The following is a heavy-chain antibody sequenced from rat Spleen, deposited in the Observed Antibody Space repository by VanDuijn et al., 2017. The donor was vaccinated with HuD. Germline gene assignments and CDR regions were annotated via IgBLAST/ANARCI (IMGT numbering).Heavy chain of an antibody. CDR1: GFTFSNYG. CDR2: ISYDGRTT. J-gene: IGHJ2*01. CDR3: ARGAGVDY. D-gene: IGHD5-1*01. Sequence: EVQLVESGGGLVQPGRSLKLSCAASGFTFSNYGMHWCRQAPTKGLEWVATISYDGRTTNHRDSVKGRFTISRDNAKSTLYLQMDSLRSEDTATYYCARGAGVDYWGQGVMVTVSS. V-gene: IGHV5-29*01.